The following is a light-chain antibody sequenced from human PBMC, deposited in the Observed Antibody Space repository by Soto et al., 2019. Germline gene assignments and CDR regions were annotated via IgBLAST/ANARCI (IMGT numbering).Light chain of an antibody. V-gene: IGKV3-11*01. CDR2: DAY. Sequence: EVVLTQSPVTLSLSPGERATLSCRASQSFRGLLAWYQQEPGQAPRLLIYDAYNRANGIPPRFSGSGSGTDFTLTISSLEPEDSAVYYCQQRHMWPITFGQGTRLEIK. CDR3: QQRHMWPIT. J-gene: IGKJ5*01. CDR1: QSFRGL.